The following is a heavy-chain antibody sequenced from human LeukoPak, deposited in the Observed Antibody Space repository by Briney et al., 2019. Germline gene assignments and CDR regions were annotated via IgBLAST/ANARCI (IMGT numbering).Heavy chain of an antibody. CDR2: IIPIFGTA. CDR1: GGTFSSYA. Sequence: AASVKVSCKASGGTFSSYAISWVRQAPGQGLEWMGGIIPIFGTANYAQKFQGRVTITTDESTSTAYMELSSLRSEDTAVYYCARGDGDDYYYYMDVWGKGTTVTVSS. V-gene: IGHV1-69*05. J-gene: IGHJ6*03. D-gene: IGHD3-10*01. CDR3: ARGDGDDYYYYMDV.